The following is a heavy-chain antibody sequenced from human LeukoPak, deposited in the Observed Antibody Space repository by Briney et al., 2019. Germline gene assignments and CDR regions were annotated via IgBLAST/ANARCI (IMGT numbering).Heavy chain of an antibody. CDR1: GGSISSYY. D-gene: IGHD2-8*02. J-gene: IGHJ3*02. CDR3: ARVSHVVFAFDI. Sequence: SETLSLTCTVSGGSISSYYWSWIRQPAGKGLEWIGRIYTSGSTNYNPSLKSRVTMSVDTSKNQFSLRLSSVTAADTAVYYCARVSHVVFAFDIWGQGTMDTVSS. CDR2: IYTSGST. V-gene: IGHV4-4*07.